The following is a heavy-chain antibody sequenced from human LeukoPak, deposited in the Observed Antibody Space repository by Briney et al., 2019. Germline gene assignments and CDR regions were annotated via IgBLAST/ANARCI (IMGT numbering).Heavy chain of an antibody. CDR2: ISYDGSNK. CDR1: GFTFSSYA. D-gene: IGHD3-3*01. V-gene: IGHV3-30-3*01. Sequence: PGGSLRLSCAASGFTFSSYAMHWVRQAPVKELEWVAVISYDGSNKYYADSVKGRFTISRDNSKNTLYLQMNSLRAEDTAVYYCARDGPTTYHDFWSGYHTVGSLGYWGQGTLVTVSS. J-gene: IGHJ4*02. CDR3: ARDGPTTYHDFWSGYHTVGSLGY.